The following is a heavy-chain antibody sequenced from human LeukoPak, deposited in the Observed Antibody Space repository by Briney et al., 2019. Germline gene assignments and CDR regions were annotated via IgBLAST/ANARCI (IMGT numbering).Heavy chain of an antibody. J-gene: IGHJ4*02. CDR3: ARDFSSWYPTPY. CDR1: GFTFSSYS. V-gene: IGHV3-21*01. D-gene: IGHD6-13*01. CDR2: ISSSSSYI. Sequence: GGSLRLSCAASGFTFSSYSMSWVRQAPGKGLEWVSSISSSSSYIYYADSVKGRFTISRDNAKNSLYLQMNSLRAEDTAVYYCARDFSSWYPTPYWGRGTLVTVSS.